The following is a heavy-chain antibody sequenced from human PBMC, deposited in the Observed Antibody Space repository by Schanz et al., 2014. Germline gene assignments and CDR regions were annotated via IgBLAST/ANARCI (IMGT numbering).Heavy chain of an antibody. Sequence: QVQLQESGPGLVKPSETLSLTCTVSGGSISSFKWSWIRQPPGKGLEYIGYIYSSGSTNYNPSLESRVTMSVDTSKNQFSLKLSSVTAADTAVYYWEREGEEVEDWGQGTLVTVSS. CDR3: EREGEEVED. CDR2: IYSSGST. J-gene: IGHJ4*02. CDR1: GGSISSFK. V-gene: IGHV4-59*01. D-gene: IGHD1-1*01.